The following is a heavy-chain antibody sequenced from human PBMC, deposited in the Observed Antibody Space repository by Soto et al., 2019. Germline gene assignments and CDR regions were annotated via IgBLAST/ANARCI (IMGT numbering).Heavy chain of an antibody. Sequence: SETLSLTCAVSGGSISSGGYSWSWIRQPPGKGLEWIGYIYHSGSTYYNPSLKSRVTISVDRSKNQFSLKLSSVTAADTAVYYCARVMVTAGTHDAFDIWGQGTMVTVSS. V-gene: IGHV4-30-2*01. CDR1: GGSISSGGYS. J-gene: IGHJ3*02. CDR2: IYHSGST. CDR3: ARVMVTAGTHDAFDI. D-gene: IGHD2-21*02.